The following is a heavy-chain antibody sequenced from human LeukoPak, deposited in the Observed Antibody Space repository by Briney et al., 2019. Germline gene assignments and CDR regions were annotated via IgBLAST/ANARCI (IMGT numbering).Heavy chain of an antibody. CDR2: INRNGGST. CDR3: AREDWSGKLHMDS. V-gene: IGHV3-20*04. J-gene: IGHJ6*03. CDR1: GFTFNNYG. D-gene: IGHD2-21*01. Sequence: PGGSLRLSCAASGFTFNNYGMSWVRQAPGKGLEGVSGINRNGGSTGYADSVKGRFTISRDNAKNSLYLQMNSLRAEDTALYYCAREDWSGKLHMDSWDKGTTVTVSS.